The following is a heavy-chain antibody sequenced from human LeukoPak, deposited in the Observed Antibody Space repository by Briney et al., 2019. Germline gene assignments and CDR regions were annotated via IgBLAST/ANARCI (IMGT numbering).Heavy chain of an antibody. J-gene: IGHJ4*02. Sequence: PGGSLRLSCAVSGFTVSNGLMNWVRQAPGKGLEWVSSISSSSSYIYYADSVKGRFTISRDNAKSSLYLQMNSLRAEDTAVYYCARNLYAVRGVINYYFDYWGQGTLVTVSS. D-gene: IGHD3-10*01. V-gene: IGHV3-21*01. CDR1: GFTVSNGL. CDR3: ARNLYAVRGVINYYFDY. CDR2: ISSSSSYI.